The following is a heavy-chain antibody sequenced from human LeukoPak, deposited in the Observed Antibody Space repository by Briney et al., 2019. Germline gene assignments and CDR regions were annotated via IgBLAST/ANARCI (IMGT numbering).Heavy chain of an antibody. CDR3: ARGDDILTGNRDWFDP. D-gene: IGHD3-9*01. CDR1: GFTFSSYA. J-gene: IGHJ5*02. Sequence: GGSLRLSCAASGFTFSSYAMHWVRQAPGQGLEWMGWINPNSGGTNYAQKFQGRVSMTRDTSISTAYMEMSRLRSDDTAVYYCARGDDILTGNRDWFDPWGQGTLVTVFS. V-gene: IGHV1-2*02. CDR2: INPNSGGT.